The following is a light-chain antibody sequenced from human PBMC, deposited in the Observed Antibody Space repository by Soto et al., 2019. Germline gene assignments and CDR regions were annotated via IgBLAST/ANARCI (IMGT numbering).Light chain of an antibody. CDR2: GAS. J-gene: IGKJ1*01. CDR1: ESVSSSY. V-gene: IGKV3-20*01. Sequence: EIVLTQSPGTLSLSPGERATLSCRASESVSSSYLAWYQQKPGQAPRLLIYGASTRATGIPDRFSGSGSGTDFTLTISRLELEDSAVFYCQQYGGSPRTFGQGTKVEI. CDR3: QQYGGSPRT.